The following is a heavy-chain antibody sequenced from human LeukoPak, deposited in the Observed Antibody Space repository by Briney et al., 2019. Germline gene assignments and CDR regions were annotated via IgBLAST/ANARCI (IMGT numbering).Heavy chain of an antibody. Sequence: GASVKVSCKASGYRFTSHGINWVRQAPGQGLEWMGRISAYNGNTNYAQNLQGRVTMTTDTSTSTAYMELRSLRSDETAVYYCARGATYSSDAFDIWGQGTMVTVSS. CDR1: GYRFTSHG. D-gene: IGHD1-26*01. CDR2: ISAYNGNT. CDR3: ARGATYSSDAFDI. J-gene: IGHJ3*02. V-gene: IGHV1-18*01.